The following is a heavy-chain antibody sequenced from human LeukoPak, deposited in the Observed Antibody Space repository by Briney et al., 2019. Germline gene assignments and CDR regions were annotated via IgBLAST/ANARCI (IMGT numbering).Heavy chain of an antibody. V-gene: IGHV3-66*02. D-gene: IGHD2-15*01. CDR2: IYSSGST. J-gene: IGHJ4*02. Sequence: GGSLRLSCAVSGFRVSDYYMSWVRQAPGKGLEWVSVIYSSGSTYYADSVKGRFTISRDNSKNTLYLQMNSLRAEDTAVYYCARSTCSGGTCHGEGFDYWGQGTLVIVSS. CDR1: GFRVSDYY. CDR3: ARSTCSGGTCHGEGFDY.